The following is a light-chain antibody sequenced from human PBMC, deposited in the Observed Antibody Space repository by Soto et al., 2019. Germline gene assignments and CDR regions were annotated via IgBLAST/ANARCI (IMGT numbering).Light chain of an antibody. CDR3: RSYKRSSTLV. V-gene: IGLV2-14*01. CDR2: DVS. J-gene: IGLJ2*01. Sequence: QSVLTQPASVSGSPGQSITISCTGTSSDVGGYNYVSWYQQHPGKAPKLMIYDVSNRPSGVSNRFSGSKSGNTASLTISGLQAEDEADYYCRSYKRSSTLVFGGAPKVTVL. CDR1: SSDVGGYNY.